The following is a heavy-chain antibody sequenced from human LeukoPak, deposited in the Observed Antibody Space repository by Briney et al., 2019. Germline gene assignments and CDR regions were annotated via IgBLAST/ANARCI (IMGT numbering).Heavy chain of an antibody. CDR2: IYPGDSDT. CDR3: ARRTYYYDSSGYGRYYFDY. Sequence: GESLQISFKGSGYSFTSYWIGWVRQMPGKGLEWMGIIYPGDSDTRYSPSFQGQVTISADKSISTAYLQWSSLKASDTAMYYCARRTYYYDSSGYGRYYFDYWGQGTLVTVSS. D-gene: IGHD3-22*01. V-gene: IGHV5-51*01. J-gene: IGHJ4*02. CDR1: GYSFTSYW.